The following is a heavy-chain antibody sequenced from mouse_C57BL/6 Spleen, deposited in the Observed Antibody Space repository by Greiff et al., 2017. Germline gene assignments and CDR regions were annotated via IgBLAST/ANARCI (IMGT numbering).Heavy chain of an antibody. J-gene: IGHJ3*01. CDR1: GYAFSSSW. CDR2: IYPGDGDT. CDR3: ARSYGNFQAWFAY. Sequence: VKLMESGPELVKPGASVKISCKASGYAFSSSWMNWVKQRPGKGLEWIGRIYPGDGDTNYNGKFKGKATLTADKSSSTAYMQLSSLTSEDSAVYFCARSYGNFQAWFAYWGQGTLVTVSA. D-gene: IGHD2-1*01. V-gene: IGHV1-82*01.